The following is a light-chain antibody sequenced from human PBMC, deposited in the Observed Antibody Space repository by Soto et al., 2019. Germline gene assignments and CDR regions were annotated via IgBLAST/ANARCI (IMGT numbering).Light chain of an antibody. CDR3: QQYGSSPRT. J-gene: IGKJ1*01. CDR2: GAS. Sequence: EIVLTQSPGTLSLSPGERATLSCRASQSVSSSYLAWYQQKPGQAPRLLIYGASSRATGIPDRFSGSGSGTDFTLTISRLEPEDFAVDYCQQYGSSPRTLGQGTKVEIK. CDR1: QSVSSSY. V-gene: IGKV3-20*01.